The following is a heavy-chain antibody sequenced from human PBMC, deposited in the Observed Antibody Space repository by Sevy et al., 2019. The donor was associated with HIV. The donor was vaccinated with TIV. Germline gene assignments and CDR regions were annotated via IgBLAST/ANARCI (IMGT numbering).Heavy chain of an antibody. CDR1: GFNFGSCA. V-gene: IGHV3-23*01. CDR2: VSGGGETT. CDR3: AKDRFGYNRIPDY. D-gene: IGHD1-20*01. Sequence: GGSLRVSCAASGFNFGSCAMNWVRQAPGKGLEWVSAVSGGGETTYFADSVRCQFTISRENSKKTVTLQMNSLRDADTAVYYCAKDRFGYNRIPDYWGQGILVTVSS. J-gene: IGHJ4*02.